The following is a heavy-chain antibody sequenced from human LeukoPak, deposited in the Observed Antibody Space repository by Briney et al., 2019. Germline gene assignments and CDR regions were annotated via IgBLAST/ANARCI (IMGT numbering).Heavy chain of an antibody. CDR2: INHSGST. D-gene: IGHD5-18*01. Sequence: PSETLSLTCAVYGGSFSGYYWSWIRQPPEKGLEWIGEINHSGSTNYNPSLKSRVTISVDTSKNQFSLKLSSVTAADTAVYYCARFQRGYSYGYRDNWFDPWGQGTLVTVSS. CDR3: ARFQRGYSYGYRDNWFDP. J-gene: IGHJ5*02. CDR1: GGSFSGYY. V-gene: IGHV4-34*01.